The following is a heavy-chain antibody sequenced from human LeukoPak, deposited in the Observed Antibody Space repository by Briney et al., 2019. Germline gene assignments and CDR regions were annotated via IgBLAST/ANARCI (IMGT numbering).Heavy chain of an antibody. CDR1: GGSISSYY. V-gene: IGHV4-59*08. CDR3: ARLYGDHGAFDI. CDR2: IYYSGST. J-gene: IGHJ3*02. Sequence: PSETLSLTCTVSGGSISSYYWSWIRQPPGKGLEWIGYIYYSGSTNYNPSLKSRVTISVDTSKNQFSLKLSSVTAADTAVYYCARLYGDHGAFDIWGQGTTVTVSS. D-gene: IGHD4-17*01.